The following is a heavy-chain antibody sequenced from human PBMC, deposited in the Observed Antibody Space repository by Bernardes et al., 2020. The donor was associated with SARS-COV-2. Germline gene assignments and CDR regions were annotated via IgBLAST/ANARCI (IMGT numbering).Heavy chain of an antibody. J-gene: IGHJ4*02. D-gene: IGHD2-15*01. CDR1: GFILTTYS. V-gene: IGHV3-48*01. Sequence: GSLRLSCVGSGFILTTYSMSWVRQAPGKGLEWLLFISSGGDTIHDADSVRGRFTVSRDDAKNSVYLQMNSLRAEDTAVYYCARGWRENSFDYWGQGALVTVSS. CDR3: ARGWRENSFDY. CDR2: ISSGGDTI.